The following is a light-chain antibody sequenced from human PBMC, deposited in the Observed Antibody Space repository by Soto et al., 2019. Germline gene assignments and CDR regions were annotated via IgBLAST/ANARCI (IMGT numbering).Light chain of an antibody. CDR2: QTS. Sequence: DIVLTQSPDSLAVSLGEKATLSCRASQYINTRLAWYQHRPGQAPRLLIYQTSIRAAGIPARFSASGSGTEFTLTISSLQADDFAIYYCQQYNGYRLAFGGGTKVDIK. V-gene: IGKV3D-15*01. CDR3: QQYNGYRLA. CDR1: QYINTR. J-gene: IGKJ4*01.